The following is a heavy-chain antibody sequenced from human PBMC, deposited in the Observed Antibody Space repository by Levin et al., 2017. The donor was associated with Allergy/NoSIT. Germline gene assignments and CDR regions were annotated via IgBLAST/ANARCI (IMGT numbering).Heavy chain of an antibody. D-gene: IGHD5-18*01. CDR3: ARGRGYTYDYPKYYFDY. CDR1: GYTFTGYY. V-gene: IGHV1-2*02. Sequence: ASVKVSCKASGYTFTGYYMHWVRLAPGQGLEWMGWINPNSGGTKYAQKFQGRVTMTRDMSISTAYMELSRLRSDDTAVYYCARGRGYTYDYPKYYFDYWGQGTLVTVSS. J-gene: IGHJ4*02. CDR2: INPNSGGT.